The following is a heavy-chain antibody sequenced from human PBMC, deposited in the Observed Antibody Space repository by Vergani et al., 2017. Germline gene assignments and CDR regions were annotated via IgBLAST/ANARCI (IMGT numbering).Heavy chain of an antibody. V-gene: IGHV4-61*02. CDR2: IHTSGST. CDR3: ARGSCLGGSCYKPLFDY. D-gene: IGHD2-15*01. CDR1: GGSINSHNYY. Sequence: QVQLQESGPGLVKPSQTLSLTCTVSGGSINSHNYYWSWIRQPAGKGLEWIGRIHTSGSTNYNPSLKSRVTMSEDTSKNQFSLNLTSVTAADTAVYFCARGSCLGGSCYKPLFDYWVQAVLLTVSS. J-gene: IGHJ4*02.